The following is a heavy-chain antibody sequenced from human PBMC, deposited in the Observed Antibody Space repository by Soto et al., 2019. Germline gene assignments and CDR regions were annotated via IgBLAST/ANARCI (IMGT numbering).Heavy chain of an antibody. CDR1: GFSFSTYG. CDR3: AKWNGYGDH. D-gene: IGHD1-1*01. Sequence: EVQLLESGGGLVQPGGSLKLSCAVSGFSFSTYGVNWVRQAPGKGPEWVAGVSGGSGTTHYADSVKGRFTITGDTSKNPVYMQMNSLGVEVTAVYYCAKWNGYGDHWGQGTLVTVSS. CDR2: VSGGSGTT. V-gene: IGHV3-23*01. J-gene: IGHJ4*02.